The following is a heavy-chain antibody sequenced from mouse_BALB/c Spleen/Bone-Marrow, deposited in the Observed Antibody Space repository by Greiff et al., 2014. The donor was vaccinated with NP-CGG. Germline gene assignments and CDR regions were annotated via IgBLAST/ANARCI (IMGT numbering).Heavy chain of an antibody. V-gene: IGHV1S81*02. CDR1: GYTFTSYY. Sequence: QVHVKQSGAELVKPGASVKLSCKASGYTFTSYYMFWVKQRPGQGREWIGEINPSNVDTNFNEKFKSKATLTVDKSSNTAYMQLSSLTSEDSAVYYCSRGYYGSTYDYAMDYGGQGTSVTVSS. CDR3: SRGYYGSTYDYAMDY. D-gene: IGHD1-1*01. J-gene: IGHJ4*01. CDR2: INPSNVDT.